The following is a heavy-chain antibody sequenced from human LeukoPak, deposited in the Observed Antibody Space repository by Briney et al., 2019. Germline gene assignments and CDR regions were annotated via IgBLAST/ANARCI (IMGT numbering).Heavy chain of an antibody. D-gene: IGHD2-15*01. J-gene: IGHJ6*02. V-gene: IGHV4-59*08. CDR2: IYYSGST. CDR1: GGSISSYY. Sequence: SETLSVTCTVSGGSISSYYWSWIRQPPGNGLEWIGYIYYSGSTNYNPSLKSRVTISVDTSKNQFSLKLSSVTAADTAVYYCASSPQDRIRDYYYYGMDVWGQGTTVTVSS. CDR3: ASSPQDRIRDYYYYGMDV.